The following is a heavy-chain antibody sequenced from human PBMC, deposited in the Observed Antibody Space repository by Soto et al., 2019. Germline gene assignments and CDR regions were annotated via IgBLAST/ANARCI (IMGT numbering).Heavy chain of an antibody. V-gene: IGHV3-21*01. D-gene: IGHD3-10*01. CDR3: ARMTGGHYMDV. Sequence: GGSLRLSCAAFGFTFSSYSMNWVRQAPGKGLEWVSSISSSSSYIYYADSAKGRFTISRDNAKNSLYLQMNSLRAEDTAVYYCARMTGGHYMDVWGKGTTVTVSS. CDR1: GFTFSSYS. J-gene: IGHJ6*03. CDR2: ISSSSSYI.